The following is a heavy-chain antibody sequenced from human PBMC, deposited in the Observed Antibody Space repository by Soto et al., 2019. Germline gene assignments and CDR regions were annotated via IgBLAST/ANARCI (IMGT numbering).Heavy chain of an antibody. Sequence: GESLKISCKASGYSFSDYWIGWVRQMPGRGLEWMGIIYPGDPDTRYSASFQGQVTISADKSISTTFLQWSSLKASDTAMYYCARRGQYCPTSTCRFVPWGPGTLLTLST. CDR1: GYSFSDYW. CDR3: ARRGQYCPTSTCRFVP. V-gene: IGHV5-51*01. D-gene: IGHD2-8*01. J-gene: IGHJ5*02. CDR2: IYPGDPDT.